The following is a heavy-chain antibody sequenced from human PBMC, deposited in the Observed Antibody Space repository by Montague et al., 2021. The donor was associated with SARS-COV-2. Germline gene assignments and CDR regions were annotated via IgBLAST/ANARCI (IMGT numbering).Heavy chain of an antibody. CDR2: IDWDDDK. CDR3: ARTHYDILAGYYIAFDY. Sequence: VKPTQTLTLTCTFSGFPLSTSGMCVSWIRQPPGKALEWLAHIDWDDDKYYSTSLKTRLTISKDTSKIQVVLTMTNMDPVDTATYYCARTHYDILAGYYIAFDYWGQGTLVTVSS. V-gene: IGHV2-70*01. J-gene: IGHJ4*02. D-gene: IGHD3-9*01. CDR1: GFPLSTSGMC.